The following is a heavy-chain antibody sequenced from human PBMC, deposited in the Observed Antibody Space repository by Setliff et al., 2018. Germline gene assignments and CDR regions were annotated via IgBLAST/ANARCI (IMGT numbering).Heavy chain of an antibody. Sequence: ASVKVSCKASGGTFRSYGISWVRQAPGQGLEWMGIIYPSGGSISYAQKFQGRVTMTRDTSTSTVYMEVSRLRSEDTAVYHCARESVEMTTSTRSGFDYWGQGTLVTVSS. CDR3: ARESVEMTTSTRSGFDY. CDR1: GGTFRSYG. J-gene: IGHJ4*02. D-gene: IGHD4-17*01. V-gene: IGHV1-46*01. CDR2: IYPSGGSI.